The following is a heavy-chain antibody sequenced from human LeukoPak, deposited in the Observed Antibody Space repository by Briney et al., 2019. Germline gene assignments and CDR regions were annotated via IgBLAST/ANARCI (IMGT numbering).Heavy chain of an antibody. Sequence: GGTLRLSCAASGFTFSSYGMSWVRQAPGKGLEWVAVISYDGSNKYYADSVKGRFTISRDNSKNTLYLQMNSLRAEDTAVYYCARDFGATKPFDYWGQGTLVTVSS. D-gene: IGHD5-12*01. CDR2: ISYDGSNK. CDR3: ARDFGATKPFDY. CDR1: GFTFSSYG. V-gene: IGHV3-30*03. J-gene: IGHJ4*02.